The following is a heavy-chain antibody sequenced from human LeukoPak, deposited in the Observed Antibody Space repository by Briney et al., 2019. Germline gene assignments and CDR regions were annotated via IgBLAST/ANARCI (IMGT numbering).Heavy chain of an antibody. CDR3: AKDDSIAAAFDY. J-gene: IGHJ4*02. Sequence: PGGSLRLSCAVSGFAFGSEAMSWVRQSPARGLEWVASISPGGGTTYYADYVKGRFTISRDNSKNTLYLQMNSLRAEDTAVYYCAKDDSIAAAFDYWGQGTLVTVSS. CDR1: GFAFGSEA. D-gene: IGHD6-13*01. CDR2: ISPGGGTT. V-gene: IGHV3-23*01.